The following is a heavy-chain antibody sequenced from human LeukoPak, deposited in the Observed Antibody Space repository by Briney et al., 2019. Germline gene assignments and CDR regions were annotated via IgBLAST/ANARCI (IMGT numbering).Heavy chain of an antibody. V-gene: IGHV3-33*01. D-gene: IGHD6-13*01. CDR3: ARDPGGSSWTPYYFDY. Sequence: GRSLRLSCAASGFTFSSYGMHWVRQAPGKGLEWVAVIWYDGSNKYYADSVKGRFTISRDNSKNTLYLQMSSLRAEDTAVYYCARDPGGSSWTPYYFDYWGQGILVTVSS. J-gene: IGHJ4*02. CDR1: GFTFSSYG. CDR2: IWYDGSNK.